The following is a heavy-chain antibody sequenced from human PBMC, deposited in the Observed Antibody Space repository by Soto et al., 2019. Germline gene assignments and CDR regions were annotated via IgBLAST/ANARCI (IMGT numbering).Heavy chain of an antibody. CDR3: ARDHPHSYGVYNWFDP. CDR2: IYSSGST. Sequence: SETLSLTCTVSGGYISNYYWNWIRQSPGKGLEWIGYIYSSGSTHYNPSLQNRVTISIDTSKNQVSLKVNSVTAADTAVYYCARDHPHSYGVYNWFDPWGQGTLVTVSS. V-gene: IGHV4-59*01. CDR1: GGYISNYY. J-gene: IGHJ5*02. D-gene: IGHD5-18*01.